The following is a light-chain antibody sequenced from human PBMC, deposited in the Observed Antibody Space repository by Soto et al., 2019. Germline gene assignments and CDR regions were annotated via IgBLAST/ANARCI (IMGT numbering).Light chain of an antibody. J-gene: IGLJ2*01. Sequence: NFMLTQPHSASESPGQTVTISCTRSSCSIASNYVQWYQQRPRSSPTAVIYEDDQRPSGVPARFSGSIDSSSNSASLTISGLKTEDEAYYYCQSYDNNNHVIFGGGTKLTVL. CDR2: EDD. CDR1: SCSIASNY. CDR3: QSYDNNNHVI. V-gene: IGLV6-57*01.